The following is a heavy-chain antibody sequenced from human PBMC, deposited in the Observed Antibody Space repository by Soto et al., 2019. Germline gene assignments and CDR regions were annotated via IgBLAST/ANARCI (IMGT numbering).Heavy chain of an antibody. J-gene: IGHJ6*02. CDR1: GFTFDDYT. CDR3: AKTMGSGWPYYYYYGMDV. V-gene: IGHV3-43*01. Sequence: GGSLRLSCAASGFTFDDYTMHWVRQAPGKGLEWVSLISWDGGSTYYADSVKGRFTISRDNSKNSLYLQMNSLRTEDTALYYYAKTMGSGWPYYYYYGMDVWGQGTTVTVSS. D-gene: IGHD6-19*01. CDR2: ISWDGGST.